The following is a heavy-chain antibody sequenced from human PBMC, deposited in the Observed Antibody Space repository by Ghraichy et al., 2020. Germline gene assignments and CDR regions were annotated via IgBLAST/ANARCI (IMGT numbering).Heavy chain of an antibody. Sequence: LSLTCAASGFTFSSYVMSWVRQAPGKGLEWVSAFSGSGASTYYADSVKGRFTISRDNSKNTLYLQMNSLRAEDTAVYYCAKVNTPYGAYFDYWGQGTLVTVSS. CDR1: GFTFSSYV. CDR3: AKVNTPYGAYFDY. J-gene: IGHJ4*02. CDR2: FSGSGAST. D-gene: IGHD4-17*01. V-gene: IGHV3-23*01.